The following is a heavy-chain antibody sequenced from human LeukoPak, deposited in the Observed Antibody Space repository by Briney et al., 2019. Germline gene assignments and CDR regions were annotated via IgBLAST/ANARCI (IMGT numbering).Heavy chain of an antibody. V-gene: IGHV1-18*01. CDR3: ARVVGTTLRFDC. CDR1: GYIFTNYN. D-gene: IGHD1-26*01. CDR2: ISAYNGDT. Sequence: ASVKVSCKASGYIFTNYNINWVRQAPGQGLEWMGWISAYNGDTNYAQMFQGRVTMTTDTSTSTAYMELRSLRSDDTAVYYCARVVGTTLRFDCWGQGTLVTVSS. J-gene: IGHJ4*02.